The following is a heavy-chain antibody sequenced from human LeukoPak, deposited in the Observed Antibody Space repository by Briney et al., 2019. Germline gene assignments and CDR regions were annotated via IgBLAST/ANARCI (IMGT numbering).Heavy chain of an antibody. Sequence: PGGSLRLSCAASGFTVSSSYMSWVRQAPGKGLEWVSAISGSGGSTYYADSVKGRFTISRDNSKNTLYLQMNSLRAEDTAVYYCARAADAMIVVVITEHFDYWGQGTLVTVSS. V-gene: IGHV3-23*01. D-gene: IGHD3-22*01. J-gene: IGHJ4*02. CDR2: ISGSGGST. CDR3: ARAADAMIVVVITEHFDY. CDR1: GFTVSSSY.